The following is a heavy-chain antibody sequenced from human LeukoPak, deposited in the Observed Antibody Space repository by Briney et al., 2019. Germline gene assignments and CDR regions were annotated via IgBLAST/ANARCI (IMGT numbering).Heavy chain of an antibody. J-gene: IGHJ4*02. CDR2: ISSSSSSI. CDR3: ARGTGTLTTDFDY. CDR1: GFTFSSYS. D-gene: IGHD1-7*01. V-gene: IGHV3-21*01. Sequence: PGGSLRLSCAASGFTFSSYSMNWVRQAPGKGLEWVSSISSSSSSIYYADSVKGRFTISRDNAKNSLYLQMNSLRAEDTAVYYCARGTGTLTTDFDYWGQGTLVTVSS.